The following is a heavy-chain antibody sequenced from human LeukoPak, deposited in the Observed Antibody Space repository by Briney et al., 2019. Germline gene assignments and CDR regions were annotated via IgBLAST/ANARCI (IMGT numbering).Heavy chain of an antibody. J-gene: IGHJ5*02. Sequence: SETLSLTCTVSGGSISSSSYYWGWIRQPPGKGLEWIGSFFYSGSTSYNPSLKSRVAISVDTSKNQFSLNVRSVTAADTAVYYCARRESWNWFDPWGQGTLVIVSS. CDR3: ARRESWNWFDP. V-gene: IGHV4-39*01. CDR2: FFYSGST. CDR1: GGSISSSSYY.